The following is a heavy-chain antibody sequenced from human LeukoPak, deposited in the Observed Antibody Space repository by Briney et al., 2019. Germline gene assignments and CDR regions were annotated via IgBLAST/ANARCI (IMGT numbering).Heavy chain of an antibody. CDR1: GGSFSGYY. J-gene: IGHJ6*02. V-gene: IGHV4-34*01. D-gene: IGHD3-10*01. CDR3: ARGLLWFGESYYYGMDV. Sequence: PSETLSLTCAVYGGSFSGYYWSWIRQPPGKGLEWIGEINHSGSTNYNPSLKSRVTISVDTSKNQFSLKLSSVTAADTAVYYCARGLLWFGESYYYGMDVWGQGTTVTVSS. CDR2: INHSGST.